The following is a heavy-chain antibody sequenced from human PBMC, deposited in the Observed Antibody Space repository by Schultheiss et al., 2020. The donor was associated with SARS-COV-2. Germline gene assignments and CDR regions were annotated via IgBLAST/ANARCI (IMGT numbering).Heavy chain of an antibody. D-gene: IGHD1-26*01. CDR1: GFTFSSYA. Sequence: GGSLRLSCAASGFTFSSYAMSWVRQAPGKGLEWVSAISGSGDSTYYADSVKGRFTISRDNSKNTLYLQMNSLRAEDTAVYYCARPAGSYLGAFDYWGQGTLVTVSS. V-gene: IGHV3-23*01. CDR3: ARPAGSYLGAFDY. CDR2: ISGSGDST. J-gene: IGHJ4*02.